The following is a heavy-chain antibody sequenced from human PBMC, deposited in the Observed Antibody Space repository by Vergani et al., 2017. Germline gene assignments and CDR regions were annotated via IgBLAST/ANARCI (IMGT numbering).Heavy chain of an antibody. Sequence: QVQLVQSGAEVKKPGASVKVSCKASGGTFSSYAISWVRQAPGQGLEWMGRIIPILGIANYAQKFQGRVTITADESTSTDYMELSSLRSEDTAVYYCARGHWDGSFDYWGQGTLVTVSS. J-gene: IGHJ4*02. V-gene: IGHV1-69*04. CDR2: IIPILGIA. CDR1: GGTFSSYA. D-gene: IGHD1-26*01. CDR3: ARGHWDGSFDY.